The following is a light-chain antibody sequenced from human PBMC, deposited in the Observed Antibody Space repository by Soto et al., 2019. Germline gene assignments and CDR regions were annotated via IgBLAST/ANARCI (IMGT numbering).Light chain of an antibody. CDR3: HQYGSSPRT. Sequence: EIVLTQSPGTLSLSPGERATLSCRASQRVSSSYLAWYQHKPGQAPRLLIYGTFTKATGVPDRFSGSGSGTDFTLTISGLEPEDCAVYYCHQYGSSPRTFGQGTKVEIE. V-gene: IGKV3-20*01. CDR1: QRVSSSY. CDR2: GTF. J-gene: IGKJ1*01.